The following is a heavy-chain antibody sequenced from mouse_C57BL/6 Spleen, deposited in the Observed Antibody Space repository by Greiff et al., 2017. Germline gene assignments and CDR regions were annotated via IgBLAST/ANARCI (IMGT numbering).Heavy chain of an antibody. D-gene: IGHD1-1*01. CDR1: GYTFTSYW. CDR3: ARIYYYGIWYFDV. V-gene: IGHV1-55*01. CDR2: IYPGSGST. Sequence: QVHVRQPGAELVKPGASVKMSCKASGYTFTSYWLTWVKQRPGQGLEWIGDIYPGSGSTNYNEKFKSKATLTVDTSSSTAYMQLSSLTSEDSAVYYCARIYYYGIWYFDVWGTGTTVTVSS. J-gene: IGHJ1*03.